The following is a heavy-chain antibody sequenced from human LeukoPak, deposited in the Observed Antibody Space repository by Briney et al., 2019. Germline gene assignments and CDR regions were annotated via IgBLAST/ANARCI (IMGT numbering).Heavy chain of an antibody. CDR2: IKQDGSEK. CDR3: ARESRGFLGWLPFEH. J-gene: IGHJ4*02. D-gene: IGHD3-3*01. V-gene: IGHV3-7*01. CDR1: GFTFRTYW. Sequence: SGGPLRLSCAVSGFTFRTYWMSWVRQAPGKGLEWVANIKQDGSEKYYEDSVKGRFTISRDNAKNSLYLQMNSLRAEDTAVYFCARESRGFLGWLPFEHWGQGTLVTVSS.